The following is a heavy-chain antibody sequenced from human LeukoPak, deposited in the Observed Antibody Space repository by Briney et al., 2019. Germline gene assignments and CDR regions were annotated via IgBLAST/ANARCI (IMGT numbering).Heavy chain of an antibody. CDR2: IYTSGST. Sequence: SETLSLTCTVSGGSISSGSYYWSWIRQPAGKGLEWIGRIYTSGSTNYSPSLKSRVTISVDTSKNQFSLKLSSVTAADTAVYYCARGTYDSSGYPFDYWGQGTLVTVSS. J-gene: IGHJ4*02. V-gene: IGHV4-61*02. CDR1: GGSISSGSYY. D-gene: IGHD3-22*01. CDR3: ARGTYDSSGYPFDY.